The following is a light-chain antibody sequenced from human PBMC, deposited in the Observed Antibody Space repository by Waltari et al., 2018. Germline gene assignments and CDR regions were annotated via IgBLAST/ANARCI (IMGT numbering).Light chain of an antibody. J-gene: IGLJ1*01. CDR3: SSSTTSSTVYV. V-gene: IGLV1-51*02. CDR1: SSNIGTYS. CDR2: EDT. Sequence: QSVLTQPPSVSAAPGQKVTISCSGSSSNIGTYSVSWYQQLPGTAPKLLIYEDTTRPSGIPDRFSGSKSGTSATLGITGLQTGDDADFYCSSSTTSSTVYVFGTGTKVTVL.